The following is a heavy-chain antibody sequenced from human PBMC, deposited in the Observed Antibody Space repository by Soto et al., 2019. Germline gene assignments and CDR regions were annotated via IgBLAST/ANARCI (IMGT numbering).Heavy chain of an antibody. J-gene: IGHJ4*02. CDR1: GFTFSSYA. V-gene: IGHV3-23*01. Sequence: EVQLLESGGGLVQPGGSLRLSCAASGFTFSSYAMSWVRQAPGKGLEWVSGISASGGGTYYADSVKGRFTISRDNSKNTLYLQMNSLRAEDTAVYYCAKCSPRYSSGLKAYYFDYWGQGTLVTVSS. D-gene: IGHD6-19*01. CDR2: ISASGGGT. CDR3: AKCSPRYSSGLKAYYFDY.